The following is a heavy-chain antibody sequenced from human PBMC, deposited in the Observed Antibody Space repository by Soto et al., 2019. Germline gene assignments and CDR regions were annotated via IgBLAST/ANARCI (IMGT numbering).Heavy chain of an antibody. V-gene: IGHV2-5*02. CDR1: GFSLSTSGVG. J-gene: IGHJ4*02. D-gene: IGHD6-13*01. Sequence: QITLKESGPPLVKPTQTLTLTCTFSGFSLSTSGVGVGWIRQPPGKALEWLALIYWDDDKRYSPSLKSRLTXPXXTTKNQEVLTITNMHPVHTATYNSGNGRSRSEFGHWGQGTLVTVSS. CDR2: IYWDDDK. CDR3: GNGRSRSEFGH.